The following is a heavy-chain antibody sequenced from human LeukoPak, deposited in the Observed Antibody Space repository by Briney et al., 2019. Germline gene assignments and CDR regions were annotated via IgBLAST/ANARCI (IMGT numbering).Heavy chain of an antibody. CDR1: GFTFDDYA. CDR2: ISWNSGSI. J-gene: IGHJ4*02. Sequence: GGSLRLSCAASGFTFDDYAMHWVRHAPGKGLEWVSGISWNSGSIDYADSVKGRFTISRDNAKNSLYLQMNSLRVEDTALYYCAKVSGILTGYYYYFDYWGQGTLVTVSS. V-gene: IGHV3-9*01. CDR3: AKVSGILTGYYYYFDY. D-gene: IGHD3-9*01.